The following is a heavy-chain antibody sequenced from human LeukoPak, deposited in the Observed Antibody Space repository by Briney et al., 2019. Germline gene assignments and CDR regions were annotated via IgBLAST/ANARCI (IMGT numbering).Heavy chain of an antibody. V-gene: IGHV4-39*01. CDR2: LYYSGST. CDR3: ASHYYDSSGYYAMFFDY. D-gene: IGHD3-22*01. CDR1: GGSISSGSYY. Sequence: PSETLSLTCTVSGGSISSGSYYWGWIRQPPGKGLEWIGSLYYSGSTYYNPSLKSRVTISVDTSKNQFSLKLSSVTAADTAVYYCASHYYDSSGYYAMFFDYWGQGTLVTVSS. J-gene: IGHJ4*02.